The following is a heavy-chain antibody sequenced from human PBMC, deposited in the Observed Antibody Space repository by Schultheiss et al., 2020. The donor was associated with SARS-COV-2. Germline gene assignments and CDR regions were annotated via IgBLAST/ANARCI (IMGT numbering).Heavy chain of an antibody. CDR2: INSDGSST. CDR3: GMSAVASSDFDY. D-gene: IGHD6-19*01. V-gene: IGHV3-74*01. CDR1: GFTFSSYW. J-gene: IGHJ4*02. Sequence: GGSLRLSCAASGFTFSSYWMHWVRQAPGKGLVWVSRINSDGSSTSYADSVKGRFTISRDNAKNTLYLQMNSLRAEDTAVYYCGMSAVASSDFDYWGQGTLVTVSS.